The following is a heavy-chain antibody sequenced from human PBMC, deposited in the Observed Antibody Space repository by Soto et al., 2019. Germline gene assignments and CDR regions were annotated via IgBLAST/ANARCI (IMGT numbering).Heavy chain of an antibody. D-gene: IGHD3-3*01. J-gene: IGHJ4*02. Sequence: SGPTLVNPTQTLTLTCTFSGFSLSTSGMCVSWIRQPPGKALEWLARIDWDDDKYYSTSLKTRLTISKDTSKNQVVLTMTNMDPVDTATYYCARICFRSGYRLFDYWGQGTLVTVSS. V-gene: IGHV2-70*11. CDR2: IDWDDDK. CDR3: ARICFRSGYRLFDY. CDR1: GFSLSTSGMC.